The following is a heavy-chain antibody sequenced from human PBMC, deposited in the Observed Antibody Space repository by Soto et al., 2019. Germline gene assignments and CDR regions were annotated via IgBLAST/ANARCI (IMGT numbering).Heavy chain of an antibody. V-gene: IGHV3-49*04. J-gene: IGHJ3*02. CDR3: TRDYYDSSGYFAFDI. CDR1: GFTFGDYA. D-gene: IGHD3-22*01. CDR2: IRSKAYGGTT. Sequence: SLRLSCTASGFTFGDYAMSWVRQAPGKGLEWVGFIRSKAYGGTTEYAASVKGRFTISRDDSKSIAYLQMNSLKTEDTAVYYCTRDYYDSSGYFAFDIWGQGTMVTVSS.